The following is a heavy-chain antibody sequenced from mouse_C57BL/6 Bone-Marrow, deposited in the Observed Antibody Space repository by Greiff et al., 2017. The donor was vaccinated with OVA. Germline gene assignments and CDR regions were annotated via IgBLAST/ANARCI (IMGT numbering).Heavy chain of an antibody. V-gene: IGHV1-80*01. Sequence: QVQLQQSGAELVKPGASVKISCKASGYAFSSYWMNWVKQRPGKGLEWIGQIYPGDGDTNYNGKFKGKATLTADKSSSTAYMQLSSLTSEHSAVYFCARQVFYYAMDYWGQGTSVTVSS. CDR3: ARQVFYYAMDY. CDR1: GYAFSSYW. J-gene: IGHJ4*01. CDR2: IYPGDGDT.